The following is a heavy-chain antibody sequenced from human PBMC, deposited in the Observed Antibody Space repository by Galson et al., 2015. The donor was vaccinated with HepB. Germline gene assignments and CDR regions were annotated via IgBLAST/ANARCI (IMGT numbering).Heavy chain of an antibody. D-gene: IGHD3-22*01. CDR1: GFSLSTSGVG. Sequence: PALVKPTQTLTLTCTFSGFSLSTSGVGVGWIRQPPGKALEWLALIYWNDDKHYSPSLKSRLTITKDTSKNQVVLTMTNMDPVDTATYYCAHRGYDSSGYYKYFDYWGQGTLVTVSS. CDR2: IYWNDDK. CDR3: AHRGYDSSGYYKYFDY. J-gene: IGHJ4*02. V-gene: IGHV2-5*01.